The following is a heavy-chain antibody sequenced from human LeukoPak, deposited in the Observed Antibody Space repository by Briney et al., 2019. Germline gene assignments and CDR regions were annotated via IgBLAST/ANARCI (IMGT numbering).Heavy chain of an antibody. D-gene: IGHD6-13*01. CDR3: ARPIRPIAGPYYYYMDV. CDR2: INWNGGST. CDR1: GFTFGNYG. Sequence: PGGSLRLSCAASGFTFGNYGMSWVRQAPGKGLEWVSGINWNGGSTGYADSVEGRFTIFRDNAKNSQYLQMNSLRVEDTALYYCARPIRPIAGPYYYYMDVWGKGTTVTVSS. V-gene: IGHV3-20*04. J-gene: IGHJ6*03.